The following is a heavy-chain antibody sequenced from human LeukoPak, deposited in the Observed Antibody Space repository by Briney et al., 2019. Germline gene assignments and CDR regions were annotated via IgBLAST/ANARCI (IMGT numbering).Heavy chain of an antibody. CDR1: GGSISSGSYY. Sequence: PSETLSLTCTVSGGSISSGSYYWSWIRQPAGKGLEWIGRIYTSGSTNYNPSLKSRVTISVDTSKNQFSLKLSSVTAADTAVYYCARGGDWFDYWGQGTLVTVSP. CDR3: ARGGDWFDY. V-gene: IGHV4-61*02. CDR2: IYTSGST. J-gene: IGHJ4*02. D-gene: IGHD3-9*01.